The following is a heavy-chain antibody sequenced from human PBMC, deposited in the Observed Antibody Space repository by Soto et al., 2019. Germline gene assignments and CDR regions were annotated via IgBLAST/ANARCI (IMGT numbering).Heavy chain of an antibody. CDR2: IYSGGST. CDR3: ARDPVECGYPEYVPH. V-gene: IGHV3-53*01. Sequence: EVQLVESGGGLIQPGGSLRLSCAASGFTVSSNYMSWVRQAPGKGLEWASVIYSGGSTYYADSVKGRFTIFRDNSKNTLYILMNGVRAEDTAVYYCARDPVECGYPEYVPHWGQGTLVPVSS. J-gene: IGHJ1*01. CDR1: GFTVSSNY. D-gene: IGHD3-22*01.